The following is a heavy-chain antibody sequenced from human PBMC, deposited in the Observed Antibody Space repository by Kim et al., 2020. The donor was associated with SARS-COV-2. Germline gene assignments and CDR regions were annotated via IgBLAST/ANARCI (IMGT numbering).Heavy chain of an antibody. CDR2: IRSKAYGGTT. CDR1: GFTFGDYA. Sequence: GGSLRLSCTASGFTFGDYAMSWFRQAPGKGLEWVGFIRSKAYGGTTEYAASVKGRFTISRDDSKSIAYLQMNSLKTEDTAVYYCTRDNSVAVAGYFDYWGQGTLVPVSS. CDR3: TRDNSVAVAGYFDY. J-gene: IGHJ4*02. V-gene: IGHV3-49*03. D-gene: IGHD6-19*01.